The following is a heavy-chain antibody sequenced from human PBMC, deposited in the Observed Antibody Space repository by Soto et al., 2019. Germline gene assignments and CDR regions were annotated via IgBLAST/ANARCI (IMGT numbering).Heavy chain of an antibody. CDR3: ARCRDAFGFDS. CDR2: IHYRGRT. J-gene: IGHJ4*02. D-gene: IGHD2-15*01. Sequence: QVQLQESGPGLVKPSDTLSLTCNVSGGSIKSGGYYGGWIRQPPGKGLEWIAYIHYRGRTSYTPSLERRASISLATSGHHLPLKLTSVTVADTAVYYCARCRDAFGFDSWGPGTLVTVSS. V-gene: IGHV4-31*03. CDR1: GGSIKSGGYY.